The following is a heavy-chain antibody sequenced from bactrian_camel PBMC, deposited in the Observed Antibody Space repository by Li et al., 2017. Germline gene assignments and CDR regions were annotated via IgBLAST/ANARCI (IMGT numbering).Heavy chain of an antibody. V-gene: IGHV3-2*01. D-gene: IGHD3*01. CDR1: GVTFGLTS. CDR2: EDIGGNPT. J-gene: IGHJ4*01. Sequence: HVQLVESGGDSVQAGGSLRLSCLASGVTFGLTSMNWVRQAPGKGVEWLSSEDIGGNPTFVANSLRGRFTISRDSAKNTVYLQMNSLKPEDPAMYYCAKGYGGPWLWWDHWGQGTQVTVS. CDR3: AKGYGGPWLWWDH.